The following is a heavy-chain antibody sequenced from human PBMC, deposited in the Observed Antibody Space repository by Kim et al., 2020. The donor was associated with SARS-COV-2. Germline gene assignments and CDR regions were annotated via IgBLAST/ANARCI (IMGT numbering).Heavy chain of an antibody. V-gene: IGHV3-30*01. Sequence: DSVKGRLPISRDNSKNTLYLQMNSLRAEDTAVYYCARGGAGVRGVLDLDYWGQGTLVTVSS. CDR3: ARGGAGVRGVLDLDY. J-gene: IGHJ4*02. D-gene: IGHD3-10*01.